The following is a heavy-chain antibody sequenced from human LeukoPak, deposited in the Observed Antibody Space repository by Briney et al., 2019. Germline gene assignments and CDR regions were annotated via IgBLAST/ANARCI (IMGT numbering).Heavy chain of an antibody. J-gene: IGHJ4*02. CDR3: ARENYYDSSGYYGYYFDY. V-gene: IGHV3-21*01. CDR2: ISSSSSYI. CDR1: GFTFSSYS. D-gene: IGHD3-22*01. Sequence: GGSLLLSCAASGFTFSSYSMNRVRQAPGKGLEWVSSISSSSSYIYYADSVKGRFTISRDNAKNSLYLQMNSLRAEDTAVYYCARENYYDSSGYYGYYFDYWGQGTLVTVSS.